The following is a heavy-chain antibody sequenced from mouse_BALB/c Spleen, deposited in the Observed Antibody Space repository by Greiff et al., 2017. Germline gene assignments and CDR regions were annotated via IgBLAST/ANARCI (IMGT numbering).Heavy chain of an antibody. CDR3: AREGNWFAY. CDR1: GFSLTSYG. V-gene: IGHV2-9*02. CDR2: IWAGGST. D-gene: IGHD2-1*01. J-gene: IGHJ3*01. Sequence: VKVVESGPGLVAPSQSLSITCTVSGFSLTSYGVHWVRQPPGKGLEWLGVIWAGGSTNYNSALMSRLSISKDNSKSQVFLKMNSLQTDDTAMYYCAREGNWFAYWGQGTLVTVSA.